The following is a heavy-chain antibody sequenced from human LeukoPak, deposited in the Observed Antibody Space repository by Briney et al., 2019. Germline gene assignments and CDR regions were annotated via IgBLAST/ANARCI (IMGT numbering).Heavy chain of an antibody. CDR2: INHSGST. J-gene: IGHJ4*02. CDR1: GGSFSGYY. Sequence: PSETLSLTCAVYGGSFSGYYWSWIRQPPGKGLERIGEINHSGSTNYNPSLKSRVTISVDTSKNQFSLKLSSVTAADTAVYYCARGHSGTTKKEVDYWGQGTLVTVSS. D-gene: IGHD4-17*01. CDR3: ARGHSGTTKKEVDY. V-gene: IGHV4-34*01.